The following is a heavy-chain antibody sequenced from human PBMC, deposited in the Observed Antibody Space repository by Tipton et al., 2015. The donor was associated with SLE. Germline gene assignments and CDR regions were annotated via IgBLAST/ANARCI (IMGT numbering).Heavy chain of an antibody. J-gene: IGHJ1*01. D-gene: IGHD7-27*01. CDR2: IHFTGST. Sequence: TLSLTCTVSGASIESGYYYWTWIRQPAGKGLEWIGRIHFTGSTNYNPSLKSRVTISFDTSKNLFSLSLSSVTAADTGVYYCARGGLGSDLRGSIYLGLWGQGALVTVSS. CDR1: GASIESGYYY. V-gene: IGHV4-61*02. CDR3: ARGGLGSDLRGSIYLGL.